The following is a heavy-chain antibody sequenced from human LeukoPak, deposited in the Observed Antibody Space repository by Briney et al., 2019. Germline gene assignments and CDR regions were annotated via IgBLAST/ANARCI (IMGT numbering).Heavy chain of an antibody. Sequence: QTGGSLRLSCAASGFTFRSYGMHWVHQAPGKGLEWVAVIWYDGSNKYYADSVKGRFTVSRDNSKNTLYLQMNSLRAEDTAVYYCATAVASSSGWYADYWGQGTLVTVSS. V-gene: IGHV3-33*01. CDR3: ATAVASSSGWYADY. D-gene: IGHD6-19*01. CDR2: IWYDGSNK. J-gene: IGHJ4*02. CDR1: GFTFRSYG.